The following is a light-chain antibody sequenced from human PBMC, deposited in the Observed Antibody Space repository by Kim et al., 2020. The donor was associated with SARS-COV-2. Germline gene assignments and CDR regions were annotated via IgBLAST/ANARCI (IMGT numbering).Light chain of an antibody. CDR2: DIT. J-gene: IGLJ2*01. CDR3: LLSSGGARV. Sequence: GGQVTLTCGSSTEAFTSGHYPYWFQQKPGQAPRTLIYDITNKHSWTPARFSGSLLGDKAAMTLSGAQPEDEAEYYCLLSSGGARVFGGGTQLTVL. V-gene: IGLV7-46*01. CDR1: TEAFTSGHY.